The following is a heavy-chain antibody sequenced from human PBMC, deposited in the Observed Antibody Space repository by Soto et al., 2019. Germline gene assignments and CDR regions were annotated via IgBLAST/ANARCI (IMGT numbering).Heavy chain of an antibody. J-gene: IGHJ2*01. CDR2: IFSTGDR. D-gene: IGHD1-1*01. V-gene: IGHV2-5*01. CDR3: VRSKLTLVWFFDL. Sequence: QITLKESGPTLVKPTQTLTLTCTFSGFSLTSGEVGVAWIRQPPGKALEWLGNIFSTGDRWYNPSLKTRLTIAKGTSVNQVVLTVTELDPVDTATYYCVRSKLTLVWFFDLWGRGTLVTVSS. CDR1: GFSLTSGEVG.